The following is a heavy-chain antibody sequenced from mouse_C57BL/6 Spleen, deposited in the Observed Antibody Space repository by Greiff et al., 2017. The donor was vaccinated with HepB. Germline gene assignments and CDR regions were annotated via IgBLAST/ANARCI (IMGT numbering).Heavy chain of an antibody. CDR1: GYTFTDHT. Sequence: VQRVESDAELVKPGASVKISCKVSGYTFTDHTIHWMKQRPEQGLEWIGYIYPRDGSTKYNEKFKGKATLTADKSSSTAYMQLNSLTSEDSAVYFCARFDGYYEAWFAYWGQGTLVTVSA. CDR2: IYPRDGST. V-gene: IGHV1-78*01. CDR3: ARFDGYYEAWFAY. D-gene: IGHD2-3*01. J-gene: IGHJ3*01.